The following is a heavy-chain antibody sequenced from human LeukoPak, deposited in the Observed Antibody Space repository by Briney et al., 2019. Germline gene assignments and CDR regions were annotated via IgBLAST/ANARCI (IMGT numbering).Heavy chain of an antibody. Sequence: GGSLRLSCAASGFTFSSYAMHWVRQAPGKGLQYVSAISSNGGSTYYADSVKGRFTISRDNSKNTLYPQMGSLRGEDMAVYYCARGGSSSWSPIDYWGQGTLVTVSS. CDR1: GFTFSSYA. CDR3: ARGGSSSWSPIDY. V-gene: IGHV3-64*02. CDR2: ISSNGGST. J-gene: IGHJ4*02. D-gene: IGHD6-13*01.